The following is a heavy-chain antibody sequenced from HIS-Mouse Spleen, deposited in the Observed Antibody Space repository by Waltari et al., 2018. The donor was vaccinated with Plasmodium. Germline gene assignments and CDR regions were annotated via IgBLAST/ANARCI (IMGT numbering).Heavy chain of an antibody. CDR1: GFTLSSYS. CDR2: ISSSSSYI. V-gene: IGHV3-21*01. Sequence: EVQLVESGGGLVKPGGSLRLSCAASGFTLSSYSMNWVRQAPGKGLEWVSSISSSSSYIYYADSVKGRFTISRDNAKNSLYLQMNSLRAEDTAVYYCAREDILTAYYNDYWYFDLWGRGTLVTVSS. D-gene: IGHD3-9*01. CDR3: AREDILTAYYNDYWYFDL. J-gene: IGHJ2*01.